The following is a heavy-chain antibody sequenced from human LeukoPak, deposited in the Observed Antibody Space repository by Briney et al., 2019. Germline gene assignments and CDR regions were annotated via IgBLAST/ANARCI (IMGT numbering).Heavy chain of an antibody. CDR3: AKSPYMVRGVNYWFDP. D-gene: IGHD3-10*01. CDR1: GFTFSSYA. J-gene: IGHJ5*02. V-gene: IGHV3-23*01. CDR2: IRGSGGST. Sequence: SGGSLRLSCAASGFTFSSYAMSWVRQAPGKGLEWVSAIRGSGGSTYYADSVKGRFTISRDNSKNTLYLQMNSLRAEDTAVYYCAKSPYMVRGVNYWFDPWGQGTLVTVSS.